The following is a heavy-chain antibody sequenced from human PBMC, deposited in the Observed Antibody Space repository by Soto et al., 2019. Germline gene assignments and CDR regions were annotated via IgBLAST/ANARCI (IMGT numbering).Heavy chain of an antibody. CDR1: GFTFSIYA. CDR3: VKDLRSGYDLFVY. Sequence: PGGSLRLSCAASGFTFSIYAMSWFRQAPGKGLEWVSAISGSGGSTYYADSVKGRFTISRDNSKNTLYLQMNSLRAEDTAVYYCVKDLRSGYDLFVYWGQGTLVTVSS. D-gene: IGHD5-12*01. J-gene: IGHJ4*02. CDR2: ISGSGGST. V-gene: IGHV3-23*01.